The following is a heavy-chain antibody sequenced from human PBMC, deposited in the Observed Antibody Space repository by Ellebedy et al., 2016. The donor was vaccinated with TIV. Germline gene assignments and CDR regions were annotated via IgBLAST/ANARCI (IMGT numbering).Heavy chain of an antibody. Sequence: GESLKISCTASGFTFGDYAMSWFRQAPGKGLEWVGFIRSKAYGGTTEYAASVKGRFTISRDDSKSIAYLQMNSLKTEDTAVYYCTRGPWNLGYSSGWALLDYWGQGTLVTVSS. CDR2: IRSKAYGGTT. D-gene: IGHD6-19*01. J-gene: IGHJ4*02. CDR3: TRGPWNLGYSSGWALLDY. CDR1: GFTFGDYA. V-gene: IGHV3-49*03.